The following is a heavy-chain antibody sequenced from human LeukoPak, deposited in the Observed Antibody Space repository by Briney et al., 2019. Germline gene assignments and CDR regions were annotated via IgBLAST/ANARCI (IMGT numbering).Heavy chain of an antibody. Sequence: SETLSLTCAVYGGSFSGYYWSWIRQPPGKGLEWIGEINHSGSTNYNPSLKSRVTISVDTSKNQFSLKLSSVTAADTAVYYCARGITMVRGVSSKYYFDYWGQGTLVTVSS. V-gene: IGHV4-34*01. CDR3: ARGITMVRGVSSKYYFDY. D-gene: IGHD3-10*01. CDR1: GGSFSGYY. J-gene: IGHJ4*02. CDR2: INHSGST.